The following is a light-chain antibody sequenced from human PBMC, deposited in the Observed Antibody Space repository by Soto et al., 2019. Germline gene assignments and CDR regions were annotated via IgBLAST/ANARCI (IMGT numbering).Light chain of an antibody. Sequence: IVMTQSPDSLAVSLGERATINCKSSQSALYSSNNKNYLAWYQQKPGQPPNLLIYWASTRESGVPDRFSGSGSGTDFTLTISSLQAEDVAVYYCQQYYSTPYTFGQGTKLEIK. CDR2: WAS. V-gene: IGKV4-1*01. CDR1: QSALYSSNNKNY. J-gene: IGKJ2*01. CDR3: QQYYSTPYT.